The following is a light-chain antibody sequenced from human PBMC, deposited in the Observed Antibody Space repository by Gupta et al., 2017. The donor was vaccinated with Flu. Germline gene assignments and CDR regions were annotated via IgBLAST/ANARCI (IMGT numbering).Light chain of an antibody. V-gene: IGKV3-11*01. Sequence: EIVLTQSPDTLSLSPGERATLSCRASQSVSSYLAWYQQKPGQAPRLLIHDASYRATGVPARFSGSGSGTDFTLTISSLEPEDFAVYYCQQRNSWPVTFGQGTXLEIK. CDR1: QSVSSY. CDR3: QQRNSWPVT. J-gene: IGKJ5*01. CDR2: DAS.